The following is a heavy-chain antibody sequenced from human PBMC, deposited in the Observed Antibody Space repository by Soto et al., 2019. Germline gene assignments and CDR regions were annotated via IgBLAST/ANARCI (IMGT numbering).Heavy chain of an antibody. Sequence: QVQLVQSGAEVKKPGASVKVSCKVSGYTFTDYYIHWVRQAPGQGLEWMGWINPNSGATNYAQSFQGRVTMTRDTSISTAYMELSRLRSDDTAVYYWARDPPYSVVLIRPFDYWGQGTLVTVSS. CDR1: GYTFTDYY. J-gene: IGHJ4*02. D-gene: IGHD3-3*01. V-gene: IGHV1-2*02. CDR3: ARDPPYSVVLIRPFDY. CDR2: INPNSGAT.